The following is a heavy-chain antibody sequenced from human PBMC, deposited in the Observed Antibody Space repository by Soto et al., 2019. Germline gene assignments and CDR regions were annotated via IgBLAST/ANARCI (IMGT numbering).Heavy chain of an antibody. CDR2: TYYRSRWYN. D-gene: IGHD2-2*01. CDR1: GDSVSSNSAA. Sequence: PSQTLSLTCAISGDSVSSNSAAWNWIRQSPSRGLEWLGRTYYRSRWYNDYAVSVKSRITINPDTSKNQFSLQLNSVTPEDTAVYGYKRSRGMETKPSNYYDMDVWGQGTMVTVSS. V-gene: IGHV6-1*01. CDR3: KRSRGMETKPSNYYDMDV. J-gene: IGHJ6*02.